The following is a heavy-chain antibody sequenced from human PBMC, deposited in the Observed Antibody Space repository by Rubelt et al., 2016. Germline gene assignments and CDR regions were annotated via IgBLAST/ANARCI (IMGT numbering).Heavy chain of an antibody. CDR3: ARGLARAAAAPRRLWFDP. Sequence: QVQLVESGGGLVKPGGSLRLSCAASGFTFSDYYMSWIRQAPGKGLEWVSYISSSSSYTNYADSVKGRFTISRDNAKNSLYLQMNSLRAEDTAVYYCARGLARAAAAPRRLWFDPRGQGTLVTVSS. D-gene: IGHD6-13*01. CDR1: GFTFSDYY. J-gene: IGHJ5*02. V-gene: IGHV3-11*06. CDR2: ISSSSSYT.